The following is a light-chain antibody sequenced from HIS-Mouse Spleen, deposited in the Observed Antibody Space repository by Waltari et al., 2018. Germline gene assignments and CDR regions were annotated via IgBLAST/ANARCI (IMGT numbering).Light chain of an antibody. CDR3: YSTDSSGNHRV. CDR1: ALPKKY. Sequence: SYELTQPPSVSVSPGQTARITCSGDALPKKYAYWYQQKSGQAPVLVIYEDSKRPSGKPASFSGSSSGTMATLTISGAQVEDEADYYCYSTDSSGNHRVFGGGTKLTVL. V-gene: IGLV3-10*01. CDR2: EDS. J-gene: IGLJ3*02.